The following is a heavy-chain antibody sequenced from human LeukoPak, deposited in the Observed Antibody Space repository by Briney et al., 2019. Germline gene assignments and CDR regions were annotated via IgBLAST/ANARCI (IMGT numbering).Heavy chain of an antibody. D-gene: IGHD3-10*01. CDR3: ARVWGITMVRGVIAPVYFDY. J-gene: IGHJ4*02. CDR2: INPNSGGT. CDR1: GYTFTCYY. V-gene: IGHV1-2*06. Sequence: ASVKVXCKASGYTFTCYYMHWVRQAPGQGREWMGRINPNSGGTNYAKKFQGRVTMTRDTYIRKDYMEMRRLRADDTAVYYCARVWGITMVRGVIAPVYFDYWGQGTLVTVSS.